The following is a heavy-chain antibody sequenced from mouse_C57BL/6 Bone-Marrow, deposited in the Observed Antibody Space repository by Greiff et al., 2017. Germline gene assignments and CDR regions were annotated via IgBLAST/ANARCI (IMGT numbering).Heavy chain of an antibody. V-gene: IGHV1-64*01. CDR2: IHPNSGST. Sequence: VQLQQPGAELVKPGASVKLSCKASGYTFTSYWMHWVKQRPGQGLEWIGMIHPNSGSTNYNEKFKSKATLTVDKSSSTAYMQLSSLTSEDSAVYYCARVYYRYYFDYWGQGTTLTVSS. CDR3: ARVYYRYYFDY. J-gene: IGHJ2*01. D-gene: IGHD2-14*01. CDR1: GYTFTSYW.